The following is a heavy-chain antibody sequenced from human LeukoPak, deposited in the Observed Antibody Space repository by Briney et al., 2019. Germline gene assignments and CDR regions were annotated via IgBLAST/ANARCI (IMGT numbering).Heavy chain of an antibody. CDR2: INPNSGGT. Sequence: GASVKVSCKTSGYTFTSYYIHWVRQAPGQGLECMGWINPNSGGTNYAQKFQGRVTMTRDTSISTAYMELSSLRSDDTAVYYRARSPSGQLDYWGRGTLVTVSS. D-gene: IGHD3-10*01. CDR3: ARSPSGQLDY. V-gene: IGHV1-2*02. CDR1: GYTFTSYY. J-gene: IGHJ4*02.